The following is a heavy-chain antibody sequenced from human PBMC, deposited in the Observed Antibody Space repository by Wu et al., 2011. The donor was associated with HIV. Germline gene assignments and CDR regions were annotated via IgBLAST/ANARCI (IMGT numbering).Heavy chain of an antibody. CDR2: IITIFDTV. CDR3: ARDYRGFGEFGGGMDV. D-gene: IGHD3-10*01. CDR1: GGTFNDHA. V-gene: IGHV1-69*06. J-gene: IGHJ6*01. Sequence: QVQLVQSGAEVKKPGSSVKVSCKASGGTFNDHAITWVRQAPGQGLEWMGGIITIFDTVNYAQKFQGRVTFTSDKSTHTGYMELSSLTSEDTALYYCARDYRGFGEFGGGMDVWGPRDHGHRLL.